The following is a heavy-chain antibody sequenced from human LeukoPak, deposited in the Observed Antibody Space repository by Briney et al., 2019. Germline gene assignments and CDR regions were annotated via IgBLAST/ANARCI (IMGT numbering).Heavy chain of an antibody. D-gene: IGHD6-6*01. J-gene: IGHJ5*02. V-gene: IGHV5-51*01. CDR1: GYSFTSYW. CDR2: IYPGDSDT. CDR3: ARVVSIAAYDPNWFDP. Sequence: GESLQISCQGSGYSFTSYWIGWVRQMPGKGLEWMGIIYPGDSDTRYSPSFQGQVTISADKSISTAYLQWSSLKASDTAMYYCARVVSIAAYDPNWFDPWGQGTLVTVSS.